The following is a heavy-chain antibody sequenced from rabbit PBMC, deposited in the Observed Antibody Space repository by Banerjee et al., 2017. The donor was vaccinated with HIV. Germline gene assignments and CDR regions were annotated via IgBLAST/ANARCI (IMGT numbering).Heavy chain of an antibody. D-gene: IGHD4-1*01. V-gene: IGHV1S45*01. CDR1: GFSFSNKYV. J-gene: IGHJ4*01. CDR2: IGAGTSGST. Sequence: QEQLEESGGDLVKPEGSLTITCTASGFSFSNKYVMCWVRQAPGKGLEWIACIGAGTSGSTYYANWAKGRFTISKTSSTTVTLQMTSLTAADTATHFCARDLAGVIGWNFNLWGPGTLVTVS. CDR3: ARDLAGVIGWNFNL.